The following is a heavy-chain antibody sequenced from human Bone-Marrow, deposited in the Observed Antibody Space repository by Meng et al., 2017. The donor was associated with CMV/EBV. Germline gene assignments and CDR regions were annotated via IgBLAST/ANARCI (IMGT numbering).Heavy chain of an antibody. J-gene: IGHJ4*01. CDR1: GGSFSGYY. CDR2: INHSGST. D-gene: IGHD6-19*01. Sequence: SETLSLTCAVYGGSFSGYYWSWIRQPPGKGLEWIGEINHSGSTNYNPSLKSRVTISVDTSKNQFSLKLSSVTAADTAVYYCARGHPSSSGWYRDYWGHGTLVTVSS. CDR3: ARGHPSSSGWYRDY. V-gene: IGHV4-34*01.